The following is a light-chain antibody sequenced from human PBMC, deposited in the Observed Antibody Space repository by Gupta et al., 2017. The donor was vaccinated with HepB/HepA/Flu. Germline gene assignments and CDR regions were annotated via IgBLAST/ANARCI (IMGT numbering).Light chain of an antibody. CDR3: LQNYKVPLT. CDR2: DAS. CDR1: QDIFNY. J-gene: IGKJ4*01. V-gene: IGKV1-33*01. Sequence: DVRMTQPPSSLSASVGDRVTITCQASQDIFNYLNWYQQKPGKAPKLLIYDASTLETGVSSRFSGSGSGTDFTFTISSLHPEDVATYYCLQNYKVPLTFGGGTKVDIK.